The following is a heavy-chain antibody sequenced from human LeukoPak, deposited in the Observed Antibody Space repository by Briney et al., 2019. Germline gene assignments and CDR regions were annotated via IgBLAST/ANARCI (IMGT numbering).Heavy chain of an antibody. CDR2: IYSGGST. Sequence: TGGSLRLSCAASGFTVSSNYMSWVRQAPGRGLEWVSVIYSGGSTYYADSVKGRFTISRDNSKNTLYLQMNSLRAEDTAVYYCARQYCSSTSCPPDYWGQGTLVTVSS. D-gene: IGHD2-2*01. CDR3: ARQYCSSTSCPPDY. J-gene: IGHJ4*02. V-gene: IGHV3-66*04. CDR1: GFTVSSNY.